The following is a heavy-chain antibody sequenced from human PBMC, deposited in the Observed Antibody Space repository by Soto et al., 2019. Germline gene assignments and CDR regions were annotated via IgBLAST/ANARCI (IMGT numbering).Heavy chain of an antibody. V-gene: IGHV4-31*03. CDR3: ARDSTGYETYYYYGMDV. CDR1: GGSISSADYY. D-gene: IGHD2-2*01. CDR2: IYYSGST. Sequence: NPSETLSLTCTVSGGSISSADYYWSWIRQHPGKGLEWIGYIYYSGSTYYNPSLKSRVTISVDTSKNQFSLKLSSVTAADTAVYYCARDSTGYETYYYYGMDVWGQGTTVTVSS. J-gene: IGHJ6*02.